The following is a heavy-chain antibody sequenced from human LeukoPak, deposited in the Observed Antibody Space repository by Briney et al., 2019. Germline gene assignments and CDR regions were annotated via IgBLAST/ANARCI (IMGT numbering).Heavy chain of an antibody. CDR3: AKEEGYDFAFFDY. V-gene: IGHV3-23*01. CDR2: ISASGGTI. Sequence: GGSLRLSCAASGFTFTNYAMSWVRQAPGKGLEWVSAISASGGTIYYADSVKGRFTISRDNSKNTLYLQMNSLRAEDTAVYYCAKEEGYDFAFFDYWSQGILVTVSS. J-gene: IGHJ4*02. CDR1: GFTFTNYA. D-gene: IGHD5-12*01.